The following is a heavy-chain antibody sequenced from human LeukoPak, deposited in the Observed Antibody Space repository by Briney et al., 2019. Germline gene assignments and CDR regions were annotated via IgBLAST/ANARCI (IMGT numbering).Heavy chain of an antibody. D-gene: IGHD5-24*01. CDR1: GGSISSYY. CDR3: ARPRGWLQWALDI. J-gene: IGHJ3*02. Sequence: SETLSLTFTVSGGSISSYYWSWIRQPPGKGLEWIGYIYYSGSTNYNPSLKSRVTISVDTSKNQFSLKLSSVTAADTAVYYCARPRGWLQWALDIWGQGTMVTVSS. V-gene: IGHV4-59*08. CDR2: IYYSGST.